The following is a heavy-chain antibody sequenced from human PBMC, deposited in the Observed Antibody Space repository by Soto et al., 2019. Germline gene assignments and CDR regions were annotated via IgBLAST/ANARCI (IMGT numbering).Heavy chain of an antibody. CDR2: INAGNGNT. CDR1: GYTFTSYA. J-gene: IGHJ3*02. V-gene: IGHV1-3*01. Sequence: ASVKVSCKASGYTFTSYAMHWVRQAPGQRLEWMGWINAGNGNTKYSQKFQGRVTITRDTSASTAYMELSSLRSEDTAVYYCARVHCSGGSCYPSDHAFDIWGQGTMVTVSS. CDR3: ARVHCSGGSCYPSDHAFDI. D-gene: IGHD2-15*01.